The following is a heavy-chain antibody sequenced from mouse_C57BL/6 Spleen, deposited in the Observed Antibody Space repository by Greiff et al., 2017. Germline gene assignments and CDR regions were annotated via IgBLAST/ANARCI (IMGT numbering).Heavy chain of an antibody. CDR3: ARHEEHPVTGYVDV. Sequence: FQLQHSGAELVKPGASVPLSCKASGYTFTAYTLPWLQHRSGQGLAWLGWFYPGRVSLKYNEKFKAKATLTADKSSSTVYMEHSRLTSEDSAVYFCARHEEHPVTGYVDVWGTGTTGTGSS. V-gene: IGHV1-62-2*01. J-gene: IGHJ1*03. CDR2: FYPGRVSL. CDR1: GYTFTAYT.